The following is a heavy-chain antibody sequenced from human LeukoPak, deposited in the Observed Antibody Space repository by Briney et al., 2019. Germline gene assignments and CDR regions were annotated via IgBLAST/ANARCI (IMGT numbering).Heavy chain of an antibody. J-gene: IGHJ4*02. CDR2: IDREANSI. V-gene: IGHV3-74*01. Sequence: GGSLSLSCAASGFSFSTYWMQWVRRAPGKGLVWVSRIDREANSISYADSVKGRSTISRDNAKNSLYLQMNSLRAEDTAVYYCAREVVGTTSEFDYWGQGTLVTVSS. CDR1: GFSFSTYW. D-gene: IGHD1-26*01. CDR3: AREVVGTTSEFDY.